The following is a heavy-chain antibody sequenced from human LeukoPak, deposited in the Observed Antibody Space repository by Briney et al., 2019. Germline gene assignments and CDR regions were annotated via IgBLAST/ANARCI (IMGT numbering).Heavy chain of an antibody. D-gene: IGHD4-17*01. J-gene: IGHJ6*02. V-gene: IGHV3-48*02. CDR3: ARDGTYGDYNYYYGLDV. CDR1: GFPFSPYF. Sequence: GGPLTLPCAASGFPFSPYFMNWARQARGRGLEWFSYISGSSSTIYYADSVKGRFTISRDNAKNSLYLQMNSLRDEDTAVYYCARDGTYGDYNYYYGLDVWGQGTPVTVSS. CDR2: ISGSSSTI.